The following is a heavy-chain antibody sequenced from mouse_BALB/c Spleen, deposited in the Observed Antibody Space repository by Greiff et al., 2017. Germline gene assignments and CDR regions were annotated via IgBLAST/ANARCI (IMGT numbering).Heavy chain of an antibody. CDR3: ARHRRYDGGAAMDY. Sequence: EVKLVESGGGLVQPGGSLKLSCAASGFTFSSYTMSWVRQTPEKRLEWVAYISNGGGSTYYPDTVKGRFTISRDNAKNTLYLQMSSLKSEDTAMYYCARHRRYDGGAAMDYWGQGTSVTVSS. V-gene: IGHV5-12-2*01. D-gene: IGHD2-14*01. J-gene: IGHJ4*01. CDR1: GFTFSSYT. CDR2: ISNGGGST.